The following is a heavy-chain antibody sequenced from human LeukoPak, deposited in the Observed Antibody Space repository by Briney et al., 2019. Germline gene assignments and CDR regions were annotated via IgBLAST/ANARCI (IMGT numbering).Heavy chain of an antibody. V-gene: IGHV1-2*02. CDR1: GYTFTGYY. J-gene: IGHJ4*02. D-gene: IGHD1-26*01. CDR2: INPNSGGT. Sequence: ASVTVSCKASGYTFTGYYMHWVRQAPGQGLEWMGWINPNSGGTNYAQKFQGRVTMTRDTSISTAYMELSRLRSDDTAVYYCARGDGIVGATTDYWGQGTLVTVSS. CDR3: ARGDGIVGATTDY.